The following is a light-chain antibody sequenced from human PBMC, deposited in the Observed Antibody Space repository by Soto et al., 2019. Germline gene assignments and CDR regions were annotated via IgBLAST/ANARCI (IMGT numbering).Light chain of an antibody. CDR1: QSISSY. Sequence: DIQMTQSPSSLSASVGDRVTITCRASQSISSYLNWYQQKPGKAPNLLIYGASSLQSGVPSRFSGSGSGTDFTLTISSLQPEDFATYYCQQSYSTPRTFGQGTKVDI. V-gene: IGKV1-39*01. CDR2: GAS. J-gene: IGKJ1*01. CDR3: QQSYSTPRT.